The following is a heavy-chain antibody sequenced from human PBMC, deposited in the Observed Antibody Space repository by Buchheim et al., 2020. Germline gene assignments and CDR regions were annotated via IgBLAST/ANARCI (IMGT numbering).Heavy chain of an antibody. V-gene: IGHV3-30*18. CDR2: ISYDGYNK. D-gene: IGHD2-2*01. J-gene: IGHJ4*02. CDR3: AKDVESAAAY. Sequence: QAQLVESGGGVVQPGRSLRLSCAASGFTFRNYGMHWVRQAPGKGLEWVAVISYDGYNKYYADSVKGRFPIPRDNSKRPLSLQMNSLRAEDTALYYCAKDVESAAAYWGQGTL. CDR1: GFTFRNYG.